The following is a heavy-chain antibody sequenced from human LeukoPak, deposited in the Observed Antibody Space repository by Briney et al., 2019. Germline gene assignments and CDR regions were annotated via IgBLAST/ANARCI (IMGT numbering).Heavy chain of an antibody. D-gene: IGHD2-2*01. CDR2: IRYDGSNK. J-gene: IGHJ4*02. CDR1: GFAFSSYG. V-gene: IGHV3-30*02. Sequence: GGSLRLSCAASGFAFSSYGMHWVRQAPGKGLEWVAFIRYDGSNKYYADSVKGRFTISRDNSKNTLYLQMNSLRAEDTAVYYCAKAKYCSSTSCLYRSFDYWGQGTLVTVSS. CDR3: AKAKYCSSTSCLYRSFDY.